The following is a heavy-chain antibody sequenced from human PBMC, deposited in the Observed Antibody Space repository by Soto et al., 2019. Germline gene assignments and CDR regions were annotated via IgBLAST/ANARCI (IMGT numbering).Heavy chain of an antibody. V-gene: IGHV3-33*01. CDR1: GFTFSSYG. J-gene: IGHJ6*02. CDR2: IWYDGSNK. D-gene: IGHD6-6*01. Sequence: GSLRLSCAASGFTFSSYGMHWVRQAPGKGLEWVAVIWYDGSNKYYADSVKGRFTISRDNSKNTLYLQMNSLRAEDTAVYYCARGGIRIAARPFPYYYGMDVWGQGTTVTVSS. CDR3: ARGGIRIAARPFPYYYGMDV.